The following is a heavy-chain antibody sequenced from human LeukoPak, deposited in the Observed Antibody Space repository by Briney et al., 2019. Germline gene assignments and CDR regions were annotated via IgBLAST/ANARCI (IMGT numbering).Heavy chain of an antibody. Sequence: SETLSLTGAVYGGSFNGYYWSWIRQFPGKGLEWIGEINHSGSTNYNPSLKSRVTISIDTSKNQFSLKLSSVTAADTAVYYCARGVSDQSWGQGTLVTVSS. V-gene: IGHV4-34*01. J-gene: IGHJ5*02. CDR1: GGSFNGYY. CDR3: ARGVSDQS. CDR2: INHSGST.